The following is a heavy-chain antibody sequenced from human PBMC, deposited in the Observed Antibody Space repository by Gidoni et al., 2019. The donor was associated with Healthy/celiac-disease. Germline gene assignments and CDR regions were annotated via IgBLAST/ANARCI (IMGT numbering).Heavy chain of an antibody. D-gene: IGHD6-13*01. V-gene: IGHV1-69*10. CDR1: GGTFRSYA. Sequence: QVQLVQSGAAVKKPGSSVKVSCKASGGTFRSYAISWVRQAPGQGLEWMGGIIPILGIANYAQKCQGRVTITADKSTSTAYMELSSLRSEDTAVYYCARGTPKGMAAAPDYWGQGTLVTVSS. CDR2: IIPILGIA. J-gene: IGHJ4*02. CDR3: ARGTPKGMAAAPDY.